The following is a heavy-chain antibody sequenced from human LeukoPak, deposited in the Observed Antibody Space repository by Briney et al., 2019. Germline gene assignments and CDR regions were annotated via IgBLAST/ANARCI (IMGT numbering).Heavy chain of an antibody. Sequence: GGSLRLSCAASGFTFSSYGVHWVRQAPGKGLEWVAVISYDGTNKYYAASVEGRFTISRDNSKNTLYLQLNSLRAEDTAVYYCARVGEQSAFDIWGQGTMVTVSS. J-gene: IGHJ3*02. CDR3: ARVGEQSAFDI. CDR1: GFTFSSYG. V-gene: IGHV3-30*03. D-gene: IGHD1-26*01. CDR2: ISYDGTNK.